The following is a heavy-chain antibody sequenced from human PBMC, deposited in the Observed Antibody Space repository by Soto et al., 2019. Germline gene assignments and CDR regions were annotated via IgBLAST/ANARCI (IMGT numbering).Heavy chain of an antibody. J-gene: IGHJ4*02. CDR1: GFTFSSYA. V-gene: IGHV3-23*01. Sequence: GGSLRLSCAASGFTFSSYAMSWVRQAPGKGLEWVSAISGSGGSTYYADSVKGRFTISRDNSKNTLYLQMNSLRAEDTAVYYCAKDETYRGQWLVPDHFDHWGQGTLVTVSS. D-gene: IGHD6-19*01. CDR3: AKDETYRGQWLVPDHFDH. CDR2: ISGSGGST.